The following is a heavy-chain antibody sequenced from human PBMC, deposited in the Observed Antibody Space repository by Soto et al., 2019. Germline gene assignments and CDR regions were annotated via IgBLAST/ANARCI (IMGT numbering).Heavy chain of an antibody. CDR1: GYTFTGYY. D-gene: IGHD6-13*01. J-gene: IGHJ6*02. Sequence: ASVKVSCKASGYTFTGYYMHWVRQAPGQGLEWMGWINPNSGGTNYAQKFQGRVTMTRDTSISTAYMELSRLRSDDTAVYYCARDLGAAAGYHGMDVWGQGTTVTVSS. CDR2: INPNSGGT. CDR3: ARDLGAAAGYHGMDV. V-gene: IGHV1-2*02.